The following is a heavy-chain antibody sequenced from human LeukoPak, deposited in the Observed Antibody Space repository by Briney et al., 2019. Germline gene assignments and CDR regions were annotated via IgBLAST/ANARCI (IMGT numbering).Heavy chain of an antibody. J-gene: IGHJ4*02. CDR3: ARVSYSSVSPFDY. Sequence: SETLSLTCTVSGGSISSSSYYWGWIRQPPGKGLEWIGSIYYSGSTYYNPSLKSRVTISVDTSKNQFSLKLSSVTAADTAVYYCARVSYSSVSPFDYWGQGTLVTVSS. CDR2: IYYSGST. V-gene: IGHV4-39*07. CDR1: GGSISSSSYY. D-gene: IGHD6-25*01.